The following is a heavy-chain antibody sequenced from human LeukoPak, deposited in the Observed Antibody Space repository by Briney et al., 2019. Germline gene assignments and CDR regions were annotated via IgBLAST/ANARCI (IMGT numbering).Heavy chain of an antibody. CDR3: ARDRVGAARPNWFDP. CDR1: GFTFSSYS. D-gene: IGHD6-6*01. Sequence: GGSLRLSCGASGFTFSSYSMNWVRQAPGKGLEWVSYISSSSSIIYYADSVKGRFTISRDNAKNSLYLQMNSLRAKDTAVYYCARDRVGAARPNWFDPWGQGTLVTVSS. CDR2: ISSSSSII. V-gene: IGHV3-48*01. J-gene: IGHJ5*02.